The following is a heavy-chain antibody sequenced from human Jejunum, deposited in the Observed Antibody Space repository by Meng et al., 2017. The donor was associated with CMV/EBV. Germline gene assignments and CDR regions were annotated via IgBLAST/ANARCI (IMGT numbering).Heavy chain of an antibody. CDR1: GFSRSTRGVG. CDR3: AHSTQSSGQRLSFDY. CDR2: IYWDDDK. V-gene: IGHV2-5*02. D-gene: IGHD3-22*01. Sequence: QLTLKESVPTLVKPTQTLSLTCTFHGFSRSTRGVGVGWVRQPPGKALEWLALIYWDDDKRYSPSLKSRLTITKDTSKNQVVLTMTNMDPVDTATYYCAHSTQSSGQRLSFDYWGQGTLVTVSS. J-gene: IGHJ4*02.